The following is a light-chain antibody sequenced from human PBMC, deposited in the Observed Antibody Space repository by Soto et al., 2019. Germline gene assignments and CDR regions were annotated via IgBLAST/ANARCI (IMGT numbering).Light chain of an antibody. CDR2: KGT. Sequence: QSVLAQPASVSGSPGQSITISCTGTRSDVGAYNSVSWYQQHPHRAPQVIIYKGTQRPSGVSNRFSDSTSGNAASLTISALQADVEADYFCCSSAPESTYVFGTGTKVTVL. J-gene: IGLJ1*01. V-gene: IGLV2-23*01. CDR3: CSSAPESTYV. CDR1: RSDVGAYNS.